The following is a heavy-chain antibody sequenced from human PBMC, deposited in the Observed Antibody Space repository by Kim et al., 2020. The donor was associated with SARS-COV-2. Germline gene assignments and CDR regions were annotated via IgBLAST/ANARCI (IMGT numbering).Heavy chain of an antibody. Sequence: GGSLRLSCAASGFTFSSYDMHWVRQATGKGLEWVSAIGTAGDTYYPGSVKGRFTISRENAKNSLYLQMNSLRAGDTAVYYCARGIAAAGFGLWGQGTLVTVSS. CDR2: IGTAGDT. CDR1: GFTFSSYD. CDR3: ARGIAAAGFGL. J-gene: IGHJ4*02. V-gene: IGHV3-13*04. D-gene: IGHD6-13*01.